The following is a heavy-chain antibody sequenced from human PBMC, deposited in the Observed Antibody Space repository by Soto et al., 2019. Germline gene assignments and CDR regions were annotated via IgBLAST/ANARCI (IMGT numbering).Heavy chain of an antibody. D-gene: IGHD3-3*01. J-gene: IGHJ6*02. CDR3: AKGLRFLESEYYYGMDV. V-gene: IGHV3-30*18. CDR2: ISYDGSNK. CDR1: GFTFSSYG. Sequence: QVQLVESGGGVVQPGRSLRLSCAASGFTFSSYGMHWVRQAPGKGLEWVAVISYDGSNKYYADSVKGRFTISRDNSKNTQYLQMNSLRAEDTAVYYCAKGLRFLESEYYYGMDVWGQGTTVTVSS.